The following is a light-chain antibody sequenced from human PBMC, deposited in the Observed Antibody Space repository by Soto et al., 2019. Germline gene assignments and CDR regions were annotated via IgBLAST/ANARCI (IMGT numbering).Light chain of an antibody. J-gene: IGKJ4*01. CDR2: DAS. CDR1: QSVGRNY. V-gene: IGKV3-20*01. Sequence: EIVLTQSPGTLSVSPGGRATLSCRASQSVGRNYLAWYQQKPGQAPRLLIYDASSRATGIPDRFSGSGSGTDFTLTIRRLEPEDFAVYYCQQYASSPLTFGGGTKVETK. CDR3: QQYASSPLT.